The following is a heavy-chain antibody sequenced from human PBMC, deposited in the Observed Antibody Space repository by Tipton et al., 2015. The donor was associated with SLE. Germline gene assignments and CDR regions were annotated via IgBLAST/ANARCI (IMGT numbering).Heavy chain of an antibody. CDR3: ARGYYESNGYYSFDY. J-gene: IGHJ4*02. V-gene: IGHV4-30-2*01. Sequence: TLSLTCAVSGASIGSGGYSWNWIRQPPGKGLQWIGYIFHSGITYYNPSLKSRVTISLDRSNNQFSLKVNSMTAADTAVYHCARGYYESNGYYSFDYWGLGALVTVSS. CDR1: GASIGSGGYS. D-gene: IGHD3-22*01. CDR2: IFHSGIT.